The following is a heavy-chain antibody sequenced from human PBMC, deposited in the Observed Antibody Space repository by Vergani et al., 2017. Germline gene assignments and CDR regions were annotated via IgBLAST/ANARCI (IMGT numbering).Heavy chain of an antibody. D-gene: IGHD6-6*01. CDR2: IYTSGST. CDR3: ARDVTYSSSSPNHYYYYYYMDV. CDR1: GGSISSYY. J-gene: IGHJ6*03. V-gene: IGHV4-4*07. Sequence: QVQLQQWGAGVVKPSGTLSLTCAVFGGSISSYYWSWIRQPAGKGLEWIGRIYTSGSTNYNPSLKSRVTMSVDTSKNQFSLKLSSVTAADTAVYYCARDVTYSSSSPNHYYYYYYMDVWGKGTTVTVSS.